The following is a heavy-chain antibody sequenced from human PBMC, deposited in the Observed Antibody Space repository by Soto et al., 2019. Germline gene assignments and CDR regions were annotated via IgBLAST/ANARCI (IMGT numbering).Heavy chain of an antibody. D-gene: IGHD2-15*01. V-gene: IGHV3-74*01. CDR1: GFTFSNYW. CDR2: INSAATTT. Sequence: EVQLVESGGGLVQPGGSLRLACAASGFTFSNYWIHWVRQAPGKGLVWVSRINSAATTTTYADSVKGRFTISRDSAKNIWEMQMNSLRDDDTAVYFCSREADCSGGTCYSGDGFDIWGLGTAVTVSS. CDR3: SREADCSGGTCYSGDGFDI. J-gene: IGHJ3*02.